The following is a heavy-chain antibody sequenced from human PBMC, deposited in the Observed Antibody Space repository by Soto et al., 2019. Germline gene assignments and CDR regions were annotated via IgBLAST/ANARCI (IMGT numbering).Heavy chain of an antibody. J-gene: IGHJ5*02. V-gene: IGHV3-11*06. CDR1: GFTFGDSY. D-gene: IGHD2-15*01. CDR3: VRGGGGGLFDP. Sequence: GGSLRLSCAGSGFTFGDSYMSWIRQAPGKGLEWLSYISPGSRYPAYADSVEGRFTISRDNAKRSLYLQMMSLTAEDTAIYYCVRGGGGGLFDPWGQGTMVTVSS. CDR2: ISPGSRYP.